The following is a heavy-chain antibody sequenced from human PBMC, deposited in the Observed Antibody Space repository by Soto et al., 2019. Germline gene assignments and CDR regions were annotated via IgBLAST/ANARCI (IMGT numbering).Heavy chain of an antibody. J-gene: IGHJ4*02. V-gene: IGHV4-39*01. D-gene: IGHD3-22*01. Sequence: SETPSLTCTVSGGSISSSSYYCGWIRQPPGKGLEWIGSIYYSGRTCYNPSLKSRVTISVHTSKNKFSLKLSSVTAADTAVYYRARGTMMILYYFAYWGQGTFVTLSS. CDR2: IYYSGRT. CDR3: ARGTMMILYYFAY. CDR1: GGSISSSSYY.